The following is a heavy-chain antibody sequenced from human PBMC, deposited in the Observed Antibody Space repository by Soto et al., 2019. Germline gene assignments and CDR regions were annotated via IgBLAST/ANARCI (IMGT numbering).Heavy chain of an antibody. CDR3: TRSRGFGGIDV. Sequence: PGGSRRLSCTASEVTVNSHGISWVRQAPGKGLEWVSSISGSGDGTYYGDSVKGRFTISSDSSSSTVYLEMKNLRGEDTAFYFCTRSRGFGGIDVWGQGTTVTVSS. CDR2: ISGSGDGT. J-gene: IGHJ6*02. D-gene: IGHD3-22*01. V-gene: IGHV3-23*01. CDR1: EVTVNSHG.